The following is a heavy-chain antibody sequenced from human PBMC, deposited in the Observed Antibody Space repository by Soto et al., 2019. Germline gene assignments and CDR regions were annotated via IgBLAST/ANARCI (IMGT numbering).Heavy chain of an antibody. CDR1: GFTFSSYG. D-gene: IGHD6-19*01. V-gene: IGHV3-33*01. Sequence: GGSLRLSCAASGFTFSSYGMHWVRQAPGKGLEWVAVIWYDGSNKYYADSVRGRFTISRDNSKNTLYLQMNSLRAEDTAVYYCARETGWADKYYYGMDVWGQGTTVTVSS. CDR2: IWYDGSNK. J-gene: IGHJ6*02. CDR3: ARETGWADKYYYGMDV.